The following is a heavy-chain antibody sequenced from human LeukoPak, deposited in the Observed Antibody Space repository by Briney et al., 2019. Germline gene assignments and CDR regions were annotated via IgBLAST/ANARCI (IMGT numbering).Heavy chain of an antibody. Sequence: PSETLSLTCAVSGGSISSSNWWSWVRQPPGKGLEWIGEIYHSGSTNYNPSLKSRVTISVDNSKNQFSLKLSSVTAADTAVYYCARGVVNSARWLLEFPLDYWGQGTLVTVSS. V-gene: IGHV4-4*02. CDR1: GGSISSSNW. CDR3: ARGVVNSARWLLEFPLDY. CDR2: IYHSGST. D-gene: IGHD4-17*01. J-gene: IGHJ4*02.